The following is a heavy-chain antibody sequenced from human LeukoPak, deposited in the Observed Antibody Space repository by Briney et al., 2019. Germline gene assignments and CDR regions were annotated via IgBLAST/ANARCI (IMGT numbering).Heavy chain of an antibody. D-gene: IGHD3-16*01. CDR3: ARRFYYAMDV. CDR1: GYSFTGYF. Sequence: ASVKVSFKASGYSFTGYFMQWVRQAPGQGLGWMGWINPNSGDTNYAQKFQGRVTMTRDTSISTAYMELSRLRSDDAAVYYCARRFYYAMDVWGQGTTVTVSS. CDR2: INPNSGDT. V-gene: IGHV1-2*02. J-gene: IGHJ6*02.